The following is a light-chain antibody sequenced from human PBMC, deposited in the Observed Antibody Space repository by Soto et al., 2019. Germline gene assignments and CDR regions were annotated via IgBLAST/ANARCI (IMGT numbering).Light chain of an antibody. V-gene: IGKV3-11*01. CDR1: QSVSSY. CDR2: DAS. CDR3: QQRSNWPPIT. Sequence: EIVLTQSPGTRSLSPGQRATLSCRASQSVSSYLAWYQQKPGQAPRLLIYDASNRATGIPARFSGSGSGTDFTLTISSLEPEDFAVYYCQQRSNWPPITFGHGTRLEIK. J-gene: IGKJ5*01.